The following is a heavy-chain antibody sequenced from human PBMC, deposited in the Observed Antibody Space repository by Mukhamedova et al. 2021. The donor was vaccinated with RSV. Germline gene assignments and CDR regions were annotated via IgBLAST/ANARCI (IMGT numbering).Heavy chain of an antibody. CDR2: ISNSGDKT. J-gene: IGHJ4*02. D-gene: IGHD3-10*01. CDR3: ANTYSSGGRAEY. V-gene: IGHV3-23*01. Sequence: GLEWVSVISNSGDKTHYADSVKGRFTISRDNSKNTLYLQMNGLRAEDAAVYYSANTYSSGGRAEYWGQGTLVTVSS.